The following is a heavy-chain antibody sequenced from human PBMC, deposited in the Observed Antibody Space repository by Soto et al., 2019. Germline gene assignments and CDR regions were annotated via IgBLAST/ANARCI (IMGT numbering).Heavy chain of an antibody. J-gene: IGHJ6*02. D-gene: IGHD1-1*01. CDR3: ASDQSGTTGYYYGMDV. Sequence: QVQLQESGPGLVKPSQTLSLTCTVSGGSISSGGYYWSWIRQHPGKGLEWIGYIYYSGSTYYNPSLKSRVTISVDTSKNQFSLKLSSVTAADTAVYYCASDQSGTTGYYYGMDVWGQGTTVTVSS. V-gene: IGHV4-31*03. CDR1: GGSISSGGYY. CDR2: IYYSGST.